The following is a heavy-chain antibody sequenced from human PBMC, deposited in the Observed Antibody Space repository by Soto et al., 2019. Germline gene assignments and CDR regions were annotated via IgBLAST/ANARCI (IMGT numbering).Heavy chain of an antibody. CDR2: VSGTETYT. V-gene: IGHV3-11*06. CDR1: GCRFSDYY. D-gene: IGHD2-8*01. CDR3: ASVWPYTNGLYAFNF. J-gene: IGHJ3*01. Sequence: GGSLRLSWAASGCRFSDYYMTWIRQAPGKGLEWVAYVSGTETYTNYADSVKGRFTTFRDNTRNSGYLQMHNLRAEDTAVYYCASVWPYTNGLYAFNFWRHETMVTV.